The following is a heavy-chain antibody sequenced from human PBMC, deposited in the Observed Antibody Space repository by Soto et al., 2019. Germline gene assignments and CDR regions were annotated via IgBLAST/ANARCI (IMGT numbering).Heavy chain of an antibody. D-gene: IGHD3-9*01. CDR2: IYYSGST. V-gene: IGHV4-59*01. Sequence: SETLSITCTVSGGSISSYYWSWIRQPPGKGLEWIGYIYYSGSTNYNPSLKSRVTISVDTSKNQFSLKLSSVTAADTAVYYCARVRLTGYDAFDIWGQGTMVTVSS. CDR3: ARVRLTGYDAFDI. CDR1: GGSISSYY. J-gene: IGHJ3*02.